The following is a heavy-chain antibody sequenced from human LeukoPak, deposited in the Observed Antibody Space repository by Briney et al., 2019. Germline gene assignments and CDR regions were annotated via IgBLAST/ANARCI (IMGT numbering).Heavy chain of an antibody. CDR3: ARDGYYDSSGYFDY. CDR2: IKQDGSEK. Sequence: GGSLRLSCAASGFTFSSYWMSCVRQAPGKGLEWVANIKQDGSEKYYVDSVKGRFTISRDNAKNSLYLQMNSLRAEDTAVYYCARDGYYDSSGYFDYWGQGTLVTVSS. J-gene: IGHJ4*02. D-gene: IGHD3-22*01. CDR1: GFTFSSYW. V-gene: IGHV3-7*01.